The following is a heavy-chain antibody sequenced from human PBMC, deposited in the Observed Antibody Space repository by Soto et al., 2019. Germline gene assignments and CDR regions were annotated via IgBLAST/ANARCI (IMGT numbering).Heavy chain of an antibody. Sequence: GGSLRLSXAASGFTFSSYGMHWVRQAPGKGLEWVAVISYDGSNKYYADSVKGRFTISRDNSKNTLYLQMNSLRTEDTPVYYCAKDPAVAGPFDYWGQGTLVTVSS. V-gene: IGHV3-30*18. CDR1: GFTFSSYG. CDR3: AKDPAVAGPFDY. J-gene: IGHJ4*02. D-gene: IGHD6-19*01. CDR2: ISYDGSNK.